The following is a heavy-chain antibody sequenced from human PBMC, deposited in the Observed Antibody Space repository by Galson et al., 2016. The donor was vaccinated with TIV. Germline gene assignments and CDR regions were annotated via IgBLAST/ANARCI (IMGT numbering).Heavy chain of an antibody. J-gene: IGHJ4*02. CDR3: ARGDTYYESTFDY. CDR2: ITAMFGTT. Sequence: SVKVSCKASGVTFSNYAINWVRQAPGQGLEWMGGITAMFGTTDYAQKFQGRVTITADKSTSTVYMDLSSLRSEDTAVYYCARGDTYYESTFDYWGQGTLVTVSS. D-gene: IGHD3-22*01. CDR1: GVTFSNYA. V-gene: IGHV1-69*06.